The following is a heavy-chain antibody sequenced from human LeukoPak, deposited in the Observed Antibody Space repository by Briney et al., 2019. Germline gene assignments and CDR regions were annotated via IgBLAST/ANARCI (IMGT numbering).Heavy chain of an antibody. D-gene: IGHD3-10*01. J-gene: IGHJ4*02. Sequence: ASVKVSCKASGYTFTSYDNNWVRHATGQGHQLMGCTNPNSGDTGYAKKYQGRVTMTSNTSISTAYMELSSLRYEDTAVYYWARGLGGAFDYWGQGTLVTVSS. V-gene: IGHV1-8*01. CDR1: GYTFTSYD. CDR3: ARGLGGAFDY. CDR2: TNPNSGDT.